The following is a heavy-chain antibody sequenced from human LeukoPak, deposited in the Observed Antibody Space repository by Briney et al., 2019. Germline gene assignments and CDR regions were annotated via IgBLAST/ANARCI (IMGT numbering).Heavy chain of an antibody. CDR3: ARGSYSNYFDP. V-gene: IGHV4-30-4*01. J-gene: IGHJ5*02. D-gene: IGHD4-11*01. CDR1: GGSISSGDYY. CDR2: IYYSGST. Sequence: SETLSLTCTVSGGSISSGDYYWSWIRQPPGKGLEWTGYIYYSGSTYYNPSLKSRVTISVDTSKNQFSLKLSSVTAADTAVYYCARGSYSNYFDPWGQGTLVTVSS.